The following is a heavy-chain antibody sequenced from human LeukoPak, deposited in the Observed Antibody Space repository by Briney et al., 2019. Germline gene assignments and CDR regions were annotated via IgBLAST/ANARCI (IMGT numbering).Heavy chain of an antibody. V-gene: IGHV4-4*07. CDR3: ARGGVTMVRGVIIKGNWFDP. D-gene: IGHD3-10*01. CDR2: IYTSGST. Sequence: SETLSLTCTVSGGSISSYYWSWIRQPAGKGLEWIGRIYTSGSTNYNPSLKSRVTMSVDTSKNQFSLKLSSVTAADTAVYYCARGGVTMVRGVIIKGNWFDPWGQGTLVTVSS. J-gene: IGHJ5*02. CDR1: GGSISSYY.